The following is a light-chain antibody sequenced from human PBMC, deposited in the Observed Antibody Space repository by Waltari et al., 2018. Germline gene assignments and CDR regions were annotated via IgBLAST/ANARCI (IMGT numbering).Light chain of an antibody. V-gene: IGKV3-11*01. CDR2: DAS. Sequence: EIVLTQSPATLSLSPGERATLSCRASQSVDKYLAWYQHKPGQAPRLVIYDASNRATGIPARFSGSGSGTDFTLTISSLEPEDFAVYYCQHRGHWPPEATFGPGTKVDI. CDR1: QSVDKY. CDR3: QHRGHWPPEAT. J-gene: IGKJ3*01.